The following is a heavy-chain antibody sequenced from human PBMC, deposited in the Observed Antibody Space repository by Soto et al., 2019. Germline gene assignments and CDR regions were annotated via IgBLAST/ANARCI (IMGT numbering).Heavy chain of an antibody. CDR1: GGSISSYY. V-gene: IGHV4-59*01. CDR2: IYYSGST. CDR3: ARDRYSSGWFDY. Sequence: SETLSLTCTVSGGSISSYYWSWIRQPPGKGLEWIGYIYYSGSTNYNPSLKSRVTISVDTSKNQFSLKLSSVTAADTAVYYCARDRYSSGWFDYWGQGTLVTVSS. J-gene: IGHJ4*02. D-gene: IGHD6-19*01.